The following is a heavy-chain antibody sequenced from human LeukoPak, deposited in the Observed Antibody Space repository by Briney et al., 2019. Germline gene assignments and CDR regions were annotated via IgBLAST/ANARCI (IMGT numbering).Heavy chain of an antibody. J-gene: IGHJ4*02. CDR1: GFTFSSYS. Sequence: GGSLRLSCAASGFTFSSYSMNWVRQAPGKGLEWVSSISSSSSYIYYADSVKGRFTISGDNAKNSLYLQMNSLRAEDTAVYYCARDGVVGATTVHFDYWGQGTLVTVSS. CDR2: ISSSSSYI. V-gene: IGHV3-21*01. D-gene: IGHD1-26*01. CDR3: ARDGVVGATTVHFDY.